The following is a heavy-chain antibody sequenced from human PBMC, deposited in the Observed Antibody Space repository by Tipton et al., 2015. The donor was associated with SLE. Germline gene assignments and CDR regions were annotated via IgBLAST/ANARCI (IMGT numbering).Heavy chain of an antibody. CDR1: GFTISSYG. Sequence: SLRLSCAASGFTISSYGMHWVRQAPGKGLEWVAFIRYDGSNKYYADSVKGRFTISRDNAKNSLYLQMNSLRAEDTAVYYCARMEVQDYGDYVDSWYFDLWGRGTLVTVAS. CDR3: ARMEVQDYGDYVDSWYFDL. V-gene: IGHV3-33*01. D-gene: IGHD4-17*01. CDR2: IRYDGSNK. J-gene: IGHJ2*01.